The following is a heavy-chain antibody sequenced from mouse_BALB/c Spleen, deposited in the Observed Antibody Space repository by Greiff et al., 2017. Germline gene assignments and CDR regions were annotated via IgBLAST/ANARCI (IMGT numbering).Heavy chain of an antibody. J-gene: IGHJ1*01. Sequence: VQLQQSGPELMKPGASVKISCKASGYSFTSYYMHWVKQSHGKSLEWIGYIDPFNGGTSYNQKFKGKATLTVDKSSSTAYMHLSSLTSEDSAVYYCAKLRPGDFDVWGAGTTVTVSS. V-gene: IGHV1S135*01. CDR2: IDPFNGGT. CDR3: AKLRPGDFDV. CDR1: GYSFTSYY. D-gene: IGHD1-2*01.